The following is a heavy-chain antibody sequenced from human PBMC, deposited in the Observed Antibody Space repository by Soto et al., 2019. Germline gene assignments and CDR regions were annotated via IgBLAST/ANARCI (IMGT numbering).Heavy chain of an antibody. D-gene: IGHD3-22*01. CDR1: GRNVDLNA. CDR3: ARDRTDSGYYKNWLDP. J-gene: IGHJ5*02. V-gene: IGHV1-69*06. CDR2: IIPIFGTT. Sequence: SAAGCWRAWGRNVDLNAKSCVRHDHGKGLEWVGRIIPIFGTTNYAQNLQGRVTISADKSTLTSYMELHSLTSDDTALYYCARDRTDSGYYKNWLDPCGQGKQVTVSS.